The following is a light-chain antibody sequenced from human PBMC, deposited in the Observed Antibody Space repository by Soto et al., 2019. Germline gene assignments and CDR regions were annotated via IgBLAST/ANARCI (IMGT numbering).Light chain of an antibody. CDR3: GTWDSSLSAVV. CDR1: SSNIGINY. CDR2: DNN. J-gene: IGLJ2*01. V-gene: IGLV1-51*01. Sequence: QPVLTQPPSVSAAPGQKVTISCSGSSSNIGINYVSWYQQLPRTAPKLLIYDNNKRPSGIPDRFSGSKSGTSATLVITGLQTGDEADYYCGTWDSSLSAVVFGGGTKLTVL.